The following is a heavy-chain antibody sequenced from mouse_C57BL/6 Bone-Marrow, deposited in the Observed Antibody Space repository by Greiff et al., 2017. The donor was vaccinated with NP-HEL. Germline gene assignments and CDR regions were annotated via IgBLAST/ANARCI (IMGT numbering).Heavy chain of an antibody. CDR1: GFTFCSYA. J-gene: IGHJ4*01. CDR2: ISDGGSYT. V-gene: IGHV5-4*01. CDR3: ASYYYGSSYEAMDY. D-gene: IGHD1-1*01. Sequence: EVQVVESGGGLVKPGGSLKLSCAASGFTFCSYAMSWVRQTPEKRLEWVATISDGGSYTYYPDNVKGRCTISRDNAKNNLYLQMSHLKSEDTAMYYCASYYYGSSYEAMDYWGQGTSVTVSS.